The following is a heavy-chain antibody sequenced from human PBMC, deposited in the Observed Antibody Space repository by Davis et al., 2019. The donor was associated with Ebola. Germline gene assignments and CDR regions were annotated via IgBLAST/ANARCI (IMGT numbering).Heavy chain of an antibody. Sequence: GGSLRLSCAASGFTFDDYALHWVRQVPGKGLEWVSGITWNGGPLGYADSVKGRFTISRDNAKNSLYLQMNSLRAEDTALYYCAKDRRTVKSYGMDVWGKGTTVTVSS. J-gene: IGHJ6*04. CDR1: GFTFDDYA. D-gene: IGHD4-17*01. CDR2: ITWNGGPL. CDR3: AKDRRTVKSYGMDV. V-gene: IGHV3-9*01.